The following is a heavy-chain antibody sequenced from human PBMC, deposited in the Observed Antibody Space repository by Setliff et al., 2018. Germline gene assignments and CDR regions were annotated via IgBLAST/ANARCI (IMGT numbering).Heavy chain of an antibody. J-gene: IGHJ4*02. Sequence: PGGSLRLSCAASGFTFSNFGMNWVRQAPGKGLEWVSSISGSGTYTYTADSVKGRFTISRDNAKNSLYLQMNSLRAEDTAVYYCAKDSGYSGYGYFDYWGQGTLVTVSS. V-gene: IGHV3-21*01. CDR1: GFTFSNFG. CDR3: AKDSGYSGYGYFDY. D-gene: IGHD5-12*01. CDR2: ISGSGTYT.